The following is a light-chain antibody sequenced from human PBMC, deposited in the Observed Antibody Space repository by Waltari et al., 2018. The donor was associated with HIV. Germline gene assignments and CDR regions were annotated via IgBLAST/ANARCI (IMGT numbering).Light chain of an antibody. J-gene: IGLJ1*01. CDR1: NIGSKG. Sequence: SYVLTQPPSVSVAPGQTASITCGGNNIGSKGVHWYQQKPGQAPVLVVYDDSGRPSRIPERFSGSNSGNTATLTIRTVEAGDEADYYCQVCDTSNDHPYVFGTGTKVTVL. V-gene: IGLV3-21*02. CDR3: QVCDTSNDHPYV. CDR2: DDS.